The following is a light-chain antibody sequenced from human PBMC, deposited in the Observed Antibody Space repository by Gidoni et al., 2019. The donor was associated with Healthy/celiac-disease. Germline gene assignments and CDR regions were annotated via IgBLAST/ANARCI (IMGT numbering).Light chain of an antibody. CDR1: QSVSIY. Sequence: ESVLTQSPATLSLSPGERATLSCRASQSVSIYLAWYQQQPGQATRLLIYDASNRATGIPARFSGSGSGTDFTLTISSLEPEDFAVYYCQQRSNWPPYTFGQGTKLEIK. V-gene: IGKV3-11*01. CDR2: DAS. CDR3: QQRSNWPPYT. J-gene: IGKJ2*01.